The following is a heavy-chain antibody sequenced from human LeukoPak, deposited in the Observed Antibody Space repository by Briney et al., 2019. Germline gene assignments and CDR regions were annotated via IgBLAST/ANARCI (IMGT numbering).Heavy chain of an antibody. CDR1: GYTFTSYY. CDR2: INPNGGGT. J-gene: IGHJ4*02. CDR3: ARRGGCISTSCNLDY. D-gene: IGHD2-2*01. V-gene: IGHV1-46*03. Sequence: ASVKVSCKTSGYTFTSYYMHWMRQAPGQGLEWVGMINPNGGGTSSAQKFQGRVTMTRDTSTSTVYMDLSSLRSEGTAIYYCARRGGCISTSCNLDYWGQGTLVTVSS.